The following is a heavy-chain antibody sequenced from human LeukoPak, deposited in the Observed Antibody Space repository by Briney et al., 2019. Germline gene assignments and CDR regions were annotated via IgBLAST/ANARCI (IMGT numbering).Heavy chain of an antibody. CDR3: ARDRTNWFDP. CDR1: GFTFSRHG. J-gene: IGHJ5*02. V-gene: IGHV3-33*01. Sequence: GGSLRLSCAASGFTFSRHGMHWVRQAPGKGLEWVAVIWYDGSNQYYGDSVKGRFTISRDNSKNTLYLQMNSLRAEDTAVYYCARDRTNWFDPWGQGTLVTVSS. CDR2: IWYDGSNQ.